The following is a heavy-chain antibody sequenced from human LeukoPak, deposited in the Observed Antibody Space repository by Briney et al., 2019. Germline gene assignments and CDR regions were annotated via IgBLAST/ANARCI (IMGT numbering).Heavy chain of an antibody. V-gene: IGHV4-38-2*02. CDR2: IYHSGNT. CDR1: GFSISSGYY. J-gene: IGHJ1*01. CDR3: ARDNGGNSDVYFHP. Sequence: SETLSLTCTVSGFSISSGYYRGWIRQPPGKGLEWIGIIYHSGNTYYNPSLKSRVTISVDTSKNQFSLKLSSVTAADTAVYYCARDNGGNSDVYFHPWGQGTLVTVSS. D-gene: IGHD4-23*01.